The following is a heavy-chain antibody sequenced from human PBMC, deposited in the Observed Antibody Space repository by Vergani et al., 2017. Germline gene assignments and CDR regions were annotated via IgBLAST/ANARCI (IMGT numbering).Heavy chain of an antibody. CDR3: AIFGVVIPPYYYYMDV. D-gene: IGHD3-3*01. CDR2: ISSSGRTI. V-gene: IGHV3-48*03. Sequence: EVQLVESGGGLVQPGGSLTLSCAASGFTFSSYEMNWVRQAPGKGLDWVSYISSSGRTIYYADSVKGRFTISRDNAKNSLYLQMNSLRAEDTAVYYCAIFGVVIPPYYYYMDVWGKGTTVTVSS. J-gene: IGHJ6*03. CDR1: GFTFSSYE.